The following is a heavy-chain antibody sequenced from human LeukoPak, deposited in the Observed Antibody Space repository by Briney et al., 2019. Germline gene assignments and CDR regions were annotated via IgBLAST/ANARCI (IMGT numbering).Heavy chain of an antibody. D-gene: IGHD6-13*01. CDR3: ARPIPYGTTWYGRSDY. V-gene: IGHV3-7*03. CDR2: RKPDGTTK. J-gene: IGHJ4*02. Sequence: GGSLRLSCAASGFPFSIYSMTWVRQAPGKGLEWVANRKPDGTTKFYVDSVKGRFTISRDNALNSLYLQMNSLRAEDTAIYYCARPIPYGTTWYGRSDYWGQGTLVTVSS. CDR1: GFPFSIYS.